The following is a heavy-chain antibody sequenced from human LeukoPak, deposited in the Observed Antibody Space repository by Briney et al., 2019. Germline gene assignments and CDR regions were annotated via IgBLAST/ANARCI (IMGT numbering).Heavy chain of an antibody. CDR1: RFTFSSYS. Sequence: GGSLRLSCAASRFTFSSYSMNWVRQAPGKGLEWVSSISSSGSYIYYADSVKGRFTISRDNAKNSLYLQMNSLRAEDTAVYYCARDREGYCSGGTCTNFDYWGQGTLVTVSS. CDR2: ISSSGSYI. V-gene: IGHV3-21*01. CDR3: ARDREGYCSGGTCTNFDY. J-gene: IGHJ4*02. D-gene: IGHD2-15*01.